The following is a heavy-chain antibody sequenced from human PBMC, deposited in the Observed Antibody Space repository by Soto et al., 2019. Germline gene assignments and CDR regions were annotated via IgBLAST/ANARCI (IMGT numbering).Heavy chain of an antibody. V-gene: IGHV3-23*01. J-gene: IGHJ6*02. CDR1: GFNFNHYT. Sequence: GGSLRLSCAASGFNFNHYTMSWVRQVPGKGLEWVSGIDGGDGPTYYADSVKGRFTISRDNSRNTLYLQMNSLRAEDTAVYYCAKDNAAAAGTSYYYYYGMDVWGQGTTVTVSS. D-gene: IGHD6-13*01. CDR2: IDGGDGPT. CDR3: AKDNAAAAGTSYYYYYGMDV.